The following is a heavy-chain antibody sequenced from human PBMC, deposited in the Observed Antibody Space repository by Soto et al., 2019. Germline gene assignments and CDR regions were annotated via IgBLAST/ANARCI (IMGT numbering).Heavy chain of an antibody. D-gene: IGHD5-12*01. V-gene: IGHV3-74*01. CDR3: ATVATNSYDWFDP. J-gene: IGHJ5*02. CDR2: INSDGTKT. Sequence: EVHLVESGGTLVQPGGSLRLSCAASGFSFNTYWMHWVRQAPGKGLVWVSRINSDGTKTTYADSVKGRFTISRDNAKNTLYLQMTSLRAEDTAVYYCATVATNSYDWFDPWGQGTLVTVSS. CDR1: GFSFNTYW.